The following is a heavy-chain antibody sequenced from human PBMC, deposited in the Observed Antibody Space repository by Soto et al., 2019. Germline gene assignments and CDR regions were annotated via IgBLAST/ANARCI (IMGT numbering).Heavy chain of an antibody. D-gene: IGHD6-6*01. CDR1: GFTFSSYA. CDR2: ISYDGSNK. Sequence: LRLSCAASGFTFSSYAMHWVRQAPGKGLEWVAVISYDGSNKYYADSVKGRFTISRDNSKNTLYLQMNSLRAEDTAVYYCARDQYSSSSALLDYWGQGTLVTVSS. CDR3: ARDQYSSSSALLDY. V-gene: IGHV3-30-3*01. J-gene: IGHJ4*02.